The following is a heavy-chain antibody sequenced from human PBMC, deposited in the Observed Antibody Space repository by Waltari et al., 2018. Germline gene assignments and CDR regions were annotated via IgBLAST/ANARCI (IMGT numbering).Heavy chain of an antibody. Sequence: EEQLVESGGGLVQPGDSLRLSCAASGFTYSNHWMHWVRQAPGKGLVLGRRNNGDGSTASYAYSVKGRFTISRDNTKKTLYLQMKRLRVEDTAVYYCARLAPKTYRSPVPGRDYYYGLDVWGQGTTVTVSS. D-gene: IGHD6-13*01. CDR1: GFTYSNHW. J-gene: IGHJ6*02. V-gene: IGHV3-74*01. CDR2: NNGDGSTA. CDR3: ARLAPKTYRSPVPGRDYYYGLDV.